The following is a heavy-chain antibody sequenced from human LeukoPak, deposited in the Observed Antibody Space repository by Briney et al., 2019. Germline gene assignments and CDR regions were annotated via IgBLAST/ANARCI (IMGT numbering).Heavy chain of an antibody. CDR2: IYHSGST. J-gene: IGHJ6*03. V-gene: IGHV4-30-2*01. CDR1: GGSISSGGYS. Sequence: TLSLTCTVSGGSISSGGYSWSWIRQPPGKGLEWIGYIYHSGSTYYNPSLKSRVTISVDRSKNQFSLKLSSVTAADTAVYYCARGIAARDYHYYMDVWGKGTTVTVSS. D-gene: IGHD6-6*01. CDR3: ARGIAARDYHYYMDV.